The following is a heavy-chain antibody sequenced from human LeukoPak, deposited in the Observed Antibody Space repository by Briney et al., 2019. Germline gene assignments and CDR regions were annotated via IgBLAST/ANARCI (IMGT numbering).Heavy chain of an antibody. J-gene: IGHJ5*02. D-gene: IGHD5-12*01. Sequence: TGGSLRLSCAASGFTFSDYWMHWVRQAPGKGLEWVGRIESKTNGGTTDYAAPVKGRFTISRDDSKYMLYLQMNSLKTDDTAVYYCVTYEGVAWGQGTLVTVSS. CDR2: IESKTNGGTT. CDR3: VTYEGVA. V-gene: IGHV3-15*04. CDR1: GFTFSDYW.